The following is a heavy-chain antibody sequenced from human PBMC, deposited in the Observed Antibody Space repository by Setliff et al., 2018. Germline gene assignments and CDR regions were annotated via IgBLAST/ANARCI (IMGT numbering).Heavy chain of an antibody. D-gene: IGHD3-10*01. Sequence: PGGSLRLSCAASGFTFSSYGMHWVRQAPGKGLEWLSHISDSSRTHTAYADSVRGRFTISRDNAKNSVYLQMNSLRAEDTAVYYCARDQAGVYDYWGQGTLVTVSS. CDR3: ARDQAGVYDY. CDR2: ISDSSRTHT. CDR1: GFTFSSYG. J-gene: IGHJ4*02. V-gene: IGHV3-48*04.